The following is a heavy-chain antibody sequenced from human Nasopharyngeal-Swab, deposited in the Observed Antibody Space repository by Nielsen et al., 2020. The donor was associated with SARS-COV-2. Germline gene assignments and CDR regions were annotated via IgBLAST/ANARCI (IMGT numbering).Heavy chain of an antibody. Sequence: ASVKVSCKASGGTFSSYAISWVRQAPGQGLEWMGIINPSGGSTSYAQKFQGRVTMTRDTSTSTVYMELSSLRSEDTAVYYCARGTQSAFYDYVWGSNPLGGDYWGQGTLVTVSS. V-gene: IGHV1-46*01. CDR3: ARGTQSAFYDYVWGSNPLGGDY. D-gene: IGHD3-16*01. J-gene: IGHJ4*02. CDR1: GGTFSSYA. CDR2: INPSGGST.